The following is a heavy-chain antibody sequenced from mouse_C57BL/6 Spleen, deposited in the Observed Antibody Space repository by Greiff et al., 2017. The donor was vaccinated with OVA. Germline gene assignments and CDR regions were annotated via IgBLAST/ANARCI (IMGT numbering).Heavy chain of an antibody. V-gene: IGHV1-52*01. J-gene: IGHJ4*01. CDR1: GYTFTSYW. CDR3: ARTDYGNGNVYYAMDY. CDR2: IDPSDSET. D-gene: IGHD2-1*01. Sequence: QVQLQQSGAELVRPGSSVKLSCKASGYTFTSYWMHWVKQRPIQGLEWIGNIDPSDSETHYNQKFKDKATLTVDKSSSTAYMQLSSLTSEDSAVYYCARTDYGNGNVYYAMDYWGQGTSVTVSS.